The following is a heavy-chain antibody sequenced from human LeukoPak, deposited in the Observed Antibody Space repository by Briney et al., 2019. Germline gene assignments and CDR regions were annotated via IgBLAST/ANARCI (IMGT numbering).Heavy chain of an antibody. CDR2: INQGGSDK. V-gene: IGHV3-7*01. CDR3: TRDRSRAQDD. J-gene: IGHJ4*02. D-gene: IGHD6-6*01. Sequence: GGSLRLSCAASGFTFSGHWMSWVRQAPGKGLEWVANINQGGSDKYYVDSVKGRFTISRDNANNLLYLQMNSLRGEDTAVYYGTRDRSRAQDDWGQGTLVTVSS. CDR1: GFTFSGHW.